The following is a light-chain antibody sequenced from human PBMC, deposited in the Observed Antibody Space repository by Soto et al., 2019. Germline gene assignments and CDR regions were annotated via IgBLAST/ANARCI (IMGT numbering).Light chain of an antibody. Sequence: EIVLTQSQATLSLSPGERATLSCRASQSVSSYLAWYQQKPGQAPRLLIYDASNRATGIPARFSGSGSGTDFTLTISSLEPEDYAVYYCQQRSSWPPDTFGQGTKLQIK. J-gene: IGKJ2*01. CDR2: DAS. V-gene: IGKV3-11*01. CDR1: QSVSSY. CDR3: QQRSSWPPDT.